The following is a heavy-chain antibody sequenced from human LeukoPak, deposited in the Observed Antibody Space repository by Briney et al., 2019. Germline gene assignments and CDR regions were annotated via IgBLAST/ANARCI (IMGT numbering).Heavy chain of an antibody. CDR1: GYTFTSYD. Sequence: ASVKVSCKASGYTFTSYDINWVRQATGQGLEWMGWMNPNSGNTGYAQKFQGRVTMTRNTSISTAYMELSSLRSEDTAVYYCARDAIVAGATWYYYYYMDVWGKGTTVTVSS. D-gene: IGHD5-12*01. V-gene: IGHV1-8*01. J-gene: IGHJ6*03. CDR2: MNPNSGNT. CDR3: ARDAIVAGATWYYYYYMDV.